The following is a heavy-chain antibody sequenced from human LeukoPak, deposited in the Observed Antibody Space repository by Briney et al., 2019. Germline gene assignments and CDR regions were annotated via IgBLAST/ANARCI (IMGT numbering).Heavy chain of an antibody. V-gene: IGHV3-73*01. Sequence: QPGGSLRLSCAASGFTFSGSAMHWVRQASGKGLEWVGRIRSKANSYATAYAASVKGRFTISRDDSKNTAYLQMNSLKTEDTAVYYCTSNYYDSSGYYYYYMDVWGKGTTVTVSS. CDR1: GFTFSGSA. CDR2: IRSKANSYAT. CDR3: TSNYYDSSGYYYYYMDV. J-gene: IGHJ6*03. D-gene: IGHD3-22*01.